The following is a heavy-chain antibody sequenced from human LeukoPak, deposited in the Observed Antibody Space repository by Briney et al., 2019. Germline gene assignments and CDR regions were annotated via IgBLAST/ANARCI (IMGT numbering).Heavy chain of an antibody. CDR3: ATIPPIAALGWFDP. Sequence: GASVKVSCKASGYTFTGYYMHWVRQAPGQGLEWMGWINPNSGGTNYAQKFQGRVTMTRDTSISTAYMELSRLRSDDTAVYYCATIPPIAALGWFDPWGQGTLVTVSS. D-gene: IGHD6-6*01. J-gene: IGHJ5*02. CDR2: INPNSGGT. V-gene: IGHV1-2*02. CDR1: GYTFTGYY.